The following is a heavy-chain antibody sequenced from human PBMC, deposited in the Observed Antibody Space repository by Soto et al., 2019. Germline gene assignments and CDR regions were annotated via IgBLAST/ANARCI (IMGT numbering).Heavy chain of an antibody. CDR2: IRSKAYGGTT. CDR1: GFTFGDYA. Sequence: LRLSCTASGFTFGDYAMSWVRQAPGKGLEWVGFIRSKAYGGTTEYAASVKGRFTISRDDSKSIAYLQMNSLKTEDTAVYYCTRADISSGWYLFDYWGQGTLVTVS. CDR3: TRADISSGWYLFDY. V-gene: IGHV3-49*04. D-gene: IGHD6-19*01. J-gene: IGHJ4*02.